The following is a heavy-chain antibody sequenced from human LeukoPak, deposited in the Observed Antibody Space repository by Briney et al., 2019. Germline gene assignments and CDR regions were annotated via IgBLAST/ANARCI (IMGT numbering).Heavy chain of an antibody. CDR3: ARYVVYGSGKYYFDY. J-gene: IGHJ4*02. D-gene: IGHD3-10*01. Sequence: SETLSLTCTVSGGSVSSTTYYWSWIRQPPGKGLEWIASINYSGSTYYNPSLKSRVTISVDTSENQFSLKLSSVTAADTAVYYCARYVVYGSGKYYFDYWGQGTLVTASS. CDR1: GGSVSSTTYY. V-gene: IGHV4-39*01. CDR2: INYSGST.